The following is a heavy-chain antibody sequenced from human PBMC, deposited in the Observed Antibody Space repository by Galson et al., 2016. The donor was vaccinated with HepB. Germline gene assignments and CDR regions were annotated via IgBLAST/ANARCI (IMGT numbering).Heavy chain of an antibody. CDR3: VKGGPLTRTMRWYFDL. Sequence: SLRLSCAASGFRFSDYIMSWVRQAPGKGLEWVSAISGSGESTYYAGSMEGRVDLSRENSKNTFFLEMNSLRADDTGVYYCVKGGPLTRTMRWYFDLWGRGTLVTVSS. CDR2: ISGSGEST. J-gene: IGHJ2*01. D-gene: IGHD4/OR15-4a*01. CDR1: GFRFSDYI. V-gene: IGHV3-23*01.